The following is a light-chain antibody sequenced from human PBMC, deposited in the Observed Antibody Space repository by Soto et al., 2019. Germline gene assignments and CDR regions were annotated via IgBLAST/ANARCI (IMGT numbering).Light chain of an antibody. Sequence: QSALTQPASVSGSPGQSITISCTGTSIDVGGYNYVSWYQHHPGKAPKLMIYGVTNRPSGVSIRFSGSKSGNTASRTISGLQPEDEADYYCTSYIHRRTLVVFGGGTKVTVL. J-gene: IGLJ2*01. CDR1: SIDVGGYNY. CDR3: TSYIHRRTLVV. V-gene: IGLV2-14*01. CDR2: GVT.